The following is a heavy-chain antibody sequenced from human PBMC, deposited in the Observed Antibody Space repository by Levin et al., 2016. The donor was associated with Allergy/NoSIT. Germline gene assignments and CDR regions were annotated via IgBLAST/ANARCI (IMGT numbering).Heavy chain of an antibody. CDR3: ATHSYCGGVSCSYFDF. V-gene: IGHV3-23*01. CDR2: ITAPGDDA. D-gene: IGHD2-21*01. Sequence: GESLKISCAASGFTFSNTAMSWVRQAPGKGLEWVSAITAPGDDAFYANSVQGRFTVSRDNSKSALFLQMNSLRAEDTAVYYCATHSYCGGVSCSYFDFWGQGTLVTVSS. J-gene: IGHJ4*02. CDR1: GFTFSNTA.